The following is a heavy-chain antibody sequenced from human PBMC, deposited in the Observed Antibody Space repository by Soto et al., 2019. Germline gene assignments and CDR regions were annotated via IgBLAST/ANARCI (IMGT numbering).Heavy chain of an antibody. CDR3: ARASDYYGSGI. D-gene: IGHD3-10*01. J-gene: IGHJ4*02. Sequence: EVQLVESGGGLVQPGGSLRLSCAASGFTFSSNGMNWVRQAPGKGLEWVSYISSSSSTTHYADSVKGRFTISRDNAKNSLYLQMNSRRDENPPVYYGARASDYYGSGIGGQGTLVTVSS. CDR1: GFTFSSNG. V-gene: IGHV3-48*02. CDR2: ISSSSSTT.